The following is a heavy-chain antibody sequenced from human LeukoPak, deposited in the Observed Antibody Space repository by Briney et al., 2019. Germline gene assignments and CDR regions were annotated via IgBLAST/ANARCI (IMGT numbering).Heavy chain of an antibody. J-gene: IGHJ6*03. CDR1: GYTFTGYY. D-gene: IGHD1-26*01. Sequence: ASVKVSCKASGYTFTGYYMHWVRQAPGQGLEWMGWINPNSGGTNYAQKFQGRVTMTRDTSISTAYMELSRLRSDDTAVYYCVREPVAATSVYYYYMDVWGKGTTGTIS. V-gene: IGHV1-2*02. CDR2: INPNSGGT. CDR3: VREPVAATSVYYYYMDV.